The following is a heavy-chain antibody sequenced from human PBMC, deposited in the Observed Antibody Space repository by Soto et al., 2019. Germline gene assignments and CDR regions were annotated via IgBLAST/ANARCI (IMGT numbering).Heavy chain of an antibody. CDR2: ISWDGGST. CDR3: PRRGSSSQIDY. J-gene: IGHJ4*02. Sequence: PGGSLRLSCAASGFTFDDYTMHWVRQAPGKGLEWVSLISWDGGSTYYAYSVKGRFTISRDNSKNSLYLQMNSLRTEDTALYYCPRRGSSSQIDYWGLGTLVTVSS. CDR1: GFTFDDYT. D-gene: IGHD6-13*01. V-gene: IGHV3-43*01.